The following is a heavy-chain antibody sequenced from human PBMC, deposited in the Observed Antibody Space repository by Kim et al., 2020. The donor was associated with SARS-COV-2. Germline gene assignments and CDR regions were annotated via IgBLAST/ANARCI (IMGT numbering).Heavy chain of an antibody. CDR3: ARDRGSITIFGVVIDAFDI. V-gene: IGHV4-31*03. CDR2: IYYTGST. D-gene: IGHD3-3*01. Sequence: SETLSLTCTVSGGSISSGGYYWSWIRQHPGKGLEWIAYIYYTGSTYYNPSLKSRVTISVDTSKNQFSLKLSSVTAADTAVYYCARDRGSITIFGVVIDAFDIWGHGTMVTVSS. CDR1: GGSISSGGYY. J-gene: IGHJ3*02.